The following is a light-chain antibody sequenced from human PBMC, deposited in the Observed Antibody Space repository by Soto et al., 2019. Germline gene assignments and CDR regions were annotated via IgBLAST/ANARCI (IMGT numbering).Light chain of an antibody. Sequence: QSVLPQPASVSGSPGQSITLSCPGTSSDVGGYNYVSWYQQHPGKAPKLMIYDVSNRPSGVSNRFSGSKSGNTASLTISGLQAEDEADYSCSSYTSSSTPPYVFGTGTKVTVL. CDR3: SSYTSSSTPPYV. J-gene: IGLJ1*01. CDR1: SSDVGGYNY. CDR2: DVS. V-gene: IGLV2-14*01.